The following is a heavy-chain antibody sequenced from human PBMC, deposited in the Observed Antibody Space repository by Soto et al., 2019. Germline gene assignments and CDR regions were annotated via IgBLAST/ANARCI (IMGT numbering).Heavy chain of an antibody. V-gene: IGHV5-51*03. Sequence: EVQLVQSGAEVKKPGESLKISCKASGYIFSRYWIGWVRQMPGKGLEWMGIIYPDDSDTKYSPSFQGHVTISADKSINTVYLQWSSLRASDTAMYYCARREIVTMRDYWAQGTQVIVSA. CDR3: ARREIVTMRDY. CDR1: GYIFSRYW. CDR2: IYPDDSDT. J-gene: IGHJ4*02. D-gene: IGHD5-12*01.